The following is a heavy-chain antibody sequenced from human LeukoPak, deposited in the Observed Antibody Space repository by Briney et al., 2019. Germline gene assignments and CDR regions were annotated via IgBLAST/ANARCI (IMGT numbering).Heavy chain of an antibody. CDR2: INPDSGGT. D-gene: IGHD6-13*01. CDR1: GVTFSTYA. Sequence: ASVKVSCKASGVTFSTYAISWVRQAPGQGLEWMGWINPDSGGTNYAQKFQGRVTMTRDTSISTAYMELSRLRSDDTAVYYCARRHSSSWYGLDYWGQGTLVTVSS. CDR3: ARRHSSSWYGLDY. J-gene: IGHJ4*02. V-gene: IGHV1-2*02.